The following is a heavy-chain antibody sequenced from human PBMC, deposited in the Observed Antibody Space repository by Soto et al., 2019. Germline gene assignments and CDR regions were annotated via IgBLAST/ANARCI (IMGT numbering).Heavy chain of an antibody. J-gene: IGHJ4*02. CDR3: GRHLKGSGSCYRDC. Sequence: QLQLQESGPGLVKPSETLSLTCTVSGGSISSSSYYWGWIRQPPGKGLEWIGSIYYSGSTYYNPSLKSRVTLSVDTSKNQFSPKVSCVTAVDAAVSYCGRHLKGSGSCYRDCWGQGTLVTVSS. D-gene: IGHD3-10*01. CDR1: GGSISSSSYY. V-gene: IGHV4-39*01. CDR2: IYYSGST.